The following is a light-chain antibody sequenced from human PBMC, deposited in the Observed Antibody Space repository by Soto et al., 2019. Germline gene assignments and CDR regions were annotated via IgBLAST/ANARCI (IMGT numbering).Light chain of an antibody. J-gene: IGKJ5*01. V-gene: IGKV3-15*01. CDR3: QQYNSWPQIT. CDR1: QSVSSN. Sequence: EIVMTQSPATLSVSPGERATLSCRASQSVSSNLAWYQQKPGQAPRLLIYGASTRATGIPARFSGSGFGTEFTLTISSLQSEDFAVYYCQQYNSWPQITFGQGTRLEIK. CDR2: GAS.